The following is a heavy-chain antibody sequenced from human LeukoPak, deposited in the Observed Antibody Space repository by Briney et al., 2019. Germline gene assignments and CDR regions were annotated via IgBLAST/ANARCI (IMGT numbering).Heavy chain of an antibody. Sequence: GGSLRLSCAASGFTFSSYAMSWVRQAPGKGLEWVSAISGSGGSTYYADSVKGRFTISRDNSKNTLYLQMNSLRAEDTAVYYCAKDRGAQGAVRTTHDYWGQGTLVTVSS. CDR1: GFTFSSYA. CDR3: AKDRGAQGAVRTTHDY. V-gene: IGHV3-23*01. J-gene: IGHJ4*02. D-gene: IGHD3-10*01. CDR2: ISGSGGST.